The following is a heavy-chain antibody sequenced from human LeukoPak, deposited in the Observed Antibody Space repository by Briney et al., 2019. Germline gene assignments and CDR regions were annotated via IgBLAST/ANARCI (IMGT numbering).Heavy chain of an antibody. J-gene: IGHJ6*03. CDR3: ARGPQLVDYYYIDV. V-gene: IGHV6-1*01. CDR2: TYYRSKWYN. D-gene: IGHD6-13*01. Sequence: SQTLSLTCDISGYSVSSNSAAWNWIRQSPSRGLEWLGRTYYRSKWYNDYAVSVKSRITINPDTSKNQFPLQLNSVTPEDTAVYYCARGPQLVDYYYIDVWGKGTTVTVSS. CDR1: GYSVSSNSAA.